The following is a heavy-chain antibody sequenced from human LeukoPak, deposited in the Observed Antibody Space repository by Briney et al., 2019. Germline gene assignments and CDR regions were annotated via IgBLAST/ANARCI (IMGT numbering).Heavy chain of an antibody. CDR2: IYYSGST. V-gene: IGHV4-59*08. Sequence: SETLSLTCTVSGGSISSYYWSWIRQPPGKGLEWIGYIYYSGSTNYNPSLKSRVTISVDTSKNQFSLKLSSVTAADTAVYYCARHVGDDSSGYYSHAFDIWGQGTMVTVSS. CDR1: GGSISSYY. CDR3: ARHVGDDSSGYYSHAFDI. D-gene: IGHD3-22*01. J-gene: IGHJ3*02.